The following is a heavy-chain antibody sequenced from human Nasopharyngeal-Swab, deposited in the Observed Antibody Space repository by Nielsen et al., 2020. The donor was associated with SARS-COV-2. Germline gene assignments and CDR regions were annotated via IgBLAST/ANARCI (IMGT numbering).Heavy chain of an antibody. D-gene: IGHD1-26*01. CDR2: ISGSGGNT. CDR1: GFAFGNYA. Sequence: GESLKISCTVSGFAFGNYAMSWVRQAPGKGLEWVSAISGSGGNTFVADSVKGRFTISRDNSKNTLYLQMSSLRVADTATYYCAKEVSIIVGTFFEAWGQGALVTVSS. CDR3: AKEVSIIVGTFFEA. J-gene: IGHJ5*02. V-gene: IGHV3-23*01.